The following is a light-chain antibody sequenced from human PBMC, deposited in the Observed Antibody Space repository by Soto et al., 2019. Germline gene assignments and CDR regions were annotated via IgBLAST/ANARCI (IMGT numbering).Light chain of an antibody. CDR3: QHYNNWPLT. CDR2: YTS. J-gene: IGKJ4*01. V-gene: IGKV3D-15*01. Sequence: EIVLTQSPATLSSSPGETATLSCRASQYVGTRLAWYQHKPGQAPRLLIYYTSNRATGIPARFSGSGSGTEFTLTICSLQSEDFAVYYCQHYNNWPLTFGGGTKVDIK. CDR1: QYVGTR.